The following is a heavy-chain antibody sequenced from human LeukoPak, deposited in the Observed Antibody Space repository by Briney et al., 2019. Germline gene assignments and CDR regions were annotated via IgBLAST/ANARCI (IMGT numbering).Heavy chain of an antibody. V-gene: IGHV1-46*01. CDR1: GYTFTSYY. J-gene: IGHJ3*02. Sequence: ASVKVSCKASGYTFTSYYMHWVRQAPGQGLEWMGIINPSGGSTSYAQKFQGRVTMTRDISTSTVYMELSSLRSEDTAVYYCARITGTTRGAFDIWGQGTMVTVSS. D-gene: IGHD1-14*01. CDR2: INPSGGST. CDR3: ARITGTTRGAFDI.